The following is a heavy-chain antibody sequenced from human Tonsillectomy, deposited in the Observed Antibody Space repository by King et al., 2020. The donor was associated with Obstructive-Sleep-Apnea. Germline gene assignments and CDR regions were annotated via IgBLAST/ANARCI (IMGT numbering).Heavy chain of an antibody. D-gene: IGHD2-2*01. CDR1: GFSLSDAGMG. Sequence: TLKESGPVLVKPTETLTLTCAVSGFSLSDAGMGVSWLRQPPGKALEWLAHIFLSDEKSYSTALKSRPTISKDTSKSQVVLTMTNMDPVDTATYYCARIGYCDSTRCLNYDYWGQGALVTVSS. V-gene: IGHV2-26*01. CDR3: ARIGYCDSTRCLNYDY. J-gene: IGHJ4*02. CDR2: IFLSDEK.